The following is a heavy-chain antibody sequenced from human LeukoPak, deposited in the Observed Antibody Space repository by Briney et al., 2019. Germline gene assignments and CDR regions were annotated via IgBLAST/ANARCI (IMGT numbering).Heavy chain of an antibody. V-gene: IGHV3-33*06. J-gene: IGHJ4*02. CDR3: AKGKQYLEWLPDS. Sequence: PGGSLRLSCTASGYRFSDHGIHWVRQAPGKGLEWVAISWYDGSKSYFVDSVKGRFTISRDNSKNLVYLQMNSLTAEDTAVYYCAKGKQYLEWLPDSWGQGTLVTVSS. CDR2: SWYDGSKS. D-gene: IGHD3-3*01. CDR1: GYRFSDHG.